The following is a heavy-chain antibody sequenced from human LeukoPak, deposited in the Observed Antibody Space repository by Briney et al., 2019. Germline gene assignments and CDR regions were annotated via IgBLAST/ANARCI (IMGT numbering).Heavy chain of an antibody. V-gene: IGHV1-24*01. Sequence: ASVKVSCKVSGYTLTELSMHWVRQAPGKGLEWMGGFDPEDGETIYAQKFQGRVTMTEDTSTDTAYMELSSLRSEDTAVYYCATPPKGRYYGSGSYRDAFDIWGQGTMVTVSS. J-gene: IGHJ3*02. CDR2: FDPEDGET. CDR1: GYTLTELS. CDR3: ATPPKGRYYGSGSYRDAFDI. D-gene: IGHD3-10*01.